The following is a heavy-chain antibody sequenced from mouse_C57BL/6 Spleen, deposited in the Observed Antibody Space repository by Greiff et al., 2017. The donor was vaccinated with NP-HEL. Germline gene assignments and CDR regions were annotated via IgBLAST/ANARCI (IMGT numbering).Heavy chain of an antibody. CDR3: TPPEYAMDY. Sequence: EVMLVESGGGLVQPGGSMKLSCAASGFTFSDAWMDWVRQSPEKGLEWVAELRNKANNHSTSYAASVKGRFTISRDDSKSSVYLQMNSLRAEDTGIYYCTPPEYAMDYWGQGTSVTVSS. J-gene: IGHJ4*01. CDR1: GFTFSDAW. CDR2: LRNKANNHST. V-gene: IGHV6-6*01.